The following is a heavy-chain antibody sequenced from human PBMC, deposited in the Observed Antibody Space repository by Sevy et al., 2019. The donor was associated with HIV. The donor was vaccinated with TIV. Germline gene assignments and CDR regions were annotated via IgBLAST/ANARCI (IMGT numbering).Heavy chain of an antibody. Sequence: SETLSLTCVVSGDSISNGLFCWNWIRQPPGKGLEWIGYIYHTGNTYYNPSLRSRVTISVETSKSQFSLKLTSVTAADTAVYYCARDSGDYPYYFDHWGQGTLVTVSS. CDR2: IYHTGNT. CDR3: ARDSGDYPYYFDH. J-gene: IGHJ4*02. CDR1: GDSISNGLFC. D-gene: IGHD4-17*01. V-gene: IGHV4-30-2*01.